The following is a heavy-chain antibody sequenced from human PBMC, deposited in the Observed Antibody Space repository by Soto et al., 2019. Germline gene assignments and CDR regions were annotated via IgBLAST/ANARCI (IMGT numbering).Heavy chain of an antibody. CDR2: ISYDGGLQ. Sequence: QAHLVESGGGVVQPGRSLRLSCAASGFTFTSYGIHWVRQAPGTRLEWVAVISYDGGLQHYADSVKGRFTISRDNSKNRVLLQMNSLTPEDPSVYYCLSDRGYGHASVPYSWGQGTLVSVSS. J-gene: IGHJ4*02. V-gene: IGHV3-30*13. D-gene: IGHD5-18*01. CDR1: GFTFTSYG. CDR3: LSDRGYGHASVPYS.